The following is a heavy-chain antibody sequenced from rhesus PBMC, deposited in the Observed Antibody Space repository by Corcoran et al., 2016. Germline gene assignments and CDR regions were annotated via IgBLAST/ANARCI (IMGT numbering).Heavy chain of an antibody. J-gene: IGHJ4*01. Sequence: EVQLVESGGGLVQPGGSLRLSCAASGFTFSSYWMYWVRQAPGKGLVWVSRISSDGSSTSYADSGKGRFTISRENAKNSLYLQMNSLRAEDTAVYYCAKAIAANIFDYWGQGVLVTVSS. D-gene: IGHD6-13*01. V-gene: IGHV3-119*01. CDR3: AKAIAANIFDY. CDR1: GFTFSSYW. CDR2: ISSDGSST.